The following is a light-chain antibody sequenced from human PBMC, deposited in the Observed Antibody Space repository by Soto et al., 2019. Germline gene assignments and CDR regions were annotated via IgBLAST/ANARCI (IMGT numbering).Light chain of an antibody. CDR3: LQDYSYPLA. CDR1: QGIIDY. Sequence: AIQMTQSPSSLSASVGDRVTITCRASQGIIDYLGWYQQKPGRPPKLLIYCASNLQSGVPSRFSGSGSGTDFTLTISILQPEDFAIYYFLQDYSYPLAFGQGTKLEIK. J-gene: IGKJ2*01. V-gene: IGKV1-6*01. CDR2: CAS.